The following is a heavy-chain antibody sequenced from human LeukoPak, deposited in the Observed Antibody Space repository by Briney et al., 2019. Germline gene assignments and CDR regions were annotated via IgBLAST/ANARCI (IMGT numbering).Heavy chain of an antibody. J-gene: IGHJ4*02. Sequence: GGSLRLSCAATGFTFSSYAMSWVRQAPGKGLEWVSAISGSGGSTYYADSVKGRFTISRDNSKNTLYLQMNSLRAEDTAVYYCAKFLPTHIVVANYYFDYWGQGTLVTVSS. CDR2: ISGSGGST. V-gene: IGHV3-23*01. CDR1: GFTFSSYA. D-gene: IGHD2-21*01. CDR3: AKFLPTHIVVANYYFDY.